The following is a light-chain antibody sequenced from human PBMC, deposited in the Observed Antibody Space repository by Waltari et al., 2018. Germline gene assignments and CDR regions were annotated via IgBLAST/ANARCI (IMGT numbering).Light chain of an antibody. CDR1: KLGDKY. CDR3: QAWDSIPVV. J-gene: IGLJ2*01. CDR2: QDS. V-gene: IGLV3-1*01. Sequence: SYELTQPPSVSVSPGQTASITSSGDKLGDKYACWYQQKPGQSPVLVIYQDSKRPSGIPERFSGSNSGNTATLTISGTQAMDEADYYCQAWDSIPVVFGGGTKLTVL.